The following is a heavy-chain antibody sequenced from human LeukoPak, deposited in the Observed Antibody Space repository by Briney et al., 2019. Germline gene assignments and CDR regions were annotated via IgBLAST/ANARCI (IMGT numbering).Heavy chain of an antibody. CDR2: IIHIFGTA. CDR1: VGTCSSYA. D-gene: IGHD3-9*01. J-gene: IGHJ4*02. V-gene: IGHV1-69*01. Sequence: SVKVSCKASVGTCSSYAISWVRQAPGQGLEWMGGIIHIFGTANYAQKFQGRVTITADESTSTAYMELSSLRSEDTAVYYCARLLRYFDWTHNGSFDYWGQGTLVTVSS. CDR3: ARLLRYFDWTHNGSFDY.